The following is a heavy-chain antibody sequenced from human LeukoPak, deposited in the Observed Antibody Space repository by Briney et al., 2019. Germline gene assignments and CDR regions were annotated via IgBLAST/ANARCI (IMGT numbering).Heavy chain of an antibody. V-gene: IGHV1-2*02. J-gene: IGHJ3*02. Sequence: ASVKVSCKASGYTFTGYYIHWVRQAPGHGLEWMGWINPNSGGTNYAQKFQGRVTMTRDTSISTAYMELSSLKSDDTAAFYCARATSGWYPTFDTWGQGTLVTVSS. D-gene: IGHD6-19*01. CDR2: INPNSGGT. CDR3: ARATSGWYPTFDT. CDR1: GYTFTGYY.